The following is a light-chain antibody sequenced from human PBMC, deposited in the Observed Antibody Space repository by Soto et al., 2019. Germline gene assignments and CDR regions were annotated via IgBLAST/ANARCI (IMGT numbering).Light chain of an antibody. V-gene: IGLV1-40*01. CDR3: QSFDRSLTAWV. Sequence: QSVLTQPPSVSGAPGQRVTISCTGSSSNIGAGYDLHWYQQFPGAAPKLLIFAYTNRPSAVPDRFSGSKSGTSASLAITGLQADDEADYYCQSFDRSLTAWVFGGGTQLTVL. CDR2: AYT. CDR1: SSNIGAGYD. J-gene: IGLJ3*02.